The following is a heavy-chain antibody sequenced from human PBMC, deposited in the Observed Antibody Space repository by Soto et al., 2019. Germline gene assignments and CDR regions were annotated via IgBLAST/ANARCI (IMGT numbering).Heavy chain of an antibody. J-gene: IGHJ6*02. Sequence: ASVKVSCKASGGTFSSYAISWVRQAPGQGLEWMGGIIPIFGTANYAQKFQGRVTITADESTSTAYMELSSLGSEDTAVYYCARPGYYDSSGYYHNYYYYGMDVWGQGTTVTVSS. CDR2: IIPIFGTA. V-gene: IGHV1-69*13. D-gene: IGHD3-22*01. CDR1: GGTFSSYA. CDR3: ARPGYYDSSGYYHNYYYYGMDV.